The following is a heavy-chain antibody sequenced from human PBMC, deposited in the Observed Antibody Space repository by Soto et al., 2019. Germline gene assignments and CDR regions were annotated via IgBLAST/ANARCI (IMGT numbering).Heavy chain of an antibody. D-gene: IGHD4-4*01. Sequence: ASVKGSCKGSGYTLTDVSVGWVRQAPGKGLEWMGGFDPEDGETIYAQKFQGRVTMTEDTSTDTAYMELSSLRSEDTAVYYCATTATVTTNYYYYYGMDVWGQGTTVTVSS. CDR2: FDPEDGET. CDR1: GYTLTDVS. V-gene: IGHV1-24*01. J-gene: IGHJ6*02. CDR3: ATTATVTTNYYYYYGMDV.